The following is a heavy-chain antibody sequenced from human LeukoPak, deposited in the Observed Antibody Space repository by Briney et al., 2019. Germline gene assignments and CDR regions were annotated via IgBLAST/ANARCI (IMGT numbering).Heavy chain of an antibody. V-gene: IGHV4-59*01. D-gene: IGHD2-15*01. CDR1: GGSISSYY. CDR3: ARDYCSGGSCYNWFDP. J-gene: IGHJ5*02. CDR2: IYYSGRT. Sequence: PSXTLSLTCTVSGGSISSYYWSWVRQPPGKGLEWVGYIYYSGRTNYNPSLKSRGTISVDTSKNQFSLKLSSVIAAATAVYYCARDYCSGGSCYNWFDPWGQGTLVTVSS.